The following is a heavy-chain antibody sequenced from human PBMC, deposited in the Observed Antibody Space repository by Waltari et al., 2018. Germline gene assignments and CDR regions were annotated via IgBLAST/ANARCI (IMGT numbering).Heavy chain of an antibody. V-gene: IGHV4-4*02. J-gene: IGHJ5*02. CDR3: ARANGGLIGS. Sequence: QVHLQESGPGLVRPSETLSLTCHVSGASFSGGDWWICVRQSPGRRLEWIGEIHHSDRTNSNPSLKNRLTLSVDESRNQFFLKITSVTAADTALYFCARANGGLIGSWGQGIVVTVSS. CDR1: GASFSGGDW. CDR2: IHHSDRT. D-gene: IGHD3-16*01.